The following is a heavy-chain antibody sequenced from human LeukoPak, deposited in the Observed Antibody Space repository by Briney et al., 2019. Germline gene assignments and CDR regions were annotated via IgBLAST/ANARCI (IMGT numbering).Heavy chain of an antibody. V-gene: IGHV4-39*07. CDR2: IYCSGST. D-gene: IGHD2-15*01. CDR3: ARDRRILYYMDV. CDR1: GGSISSSSYY. Sequence: PSETLSLTCTVSGGSISSSSYYWGWIRQPPGKGLEWIGSIYCSGSTYYNPSLKSRVTISVDTSKNQFSLKLSSVTAADTAVYYCARDRRILYYMDVWGKGTTVTVSS. J-gene: IGHJ6*03.